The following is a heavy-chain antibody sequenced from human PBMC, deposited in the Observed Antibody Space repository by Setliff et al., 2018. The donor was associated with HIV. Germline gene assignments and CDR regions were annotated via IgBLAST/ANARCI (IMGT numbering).Heavy chain of an antibody. D-gene: IGHD3-10*01. CDR1: GVSISSRNW. CDR2: INYSGNT. V-gene: IGHV4-4*01. CDR3: AREYSGSGINFNPLT. Sequence: TLSLTCAVSGVSISSRNWWSWVRQPPGKGLEWIGEINYSGNTNYNPSLKTRVTISVDKSKNQFFLNLKSVTAADTAVYFCAREYSGSGINFNPLTWGQGTLVTVSS. J-gene: IGHJ5*02.